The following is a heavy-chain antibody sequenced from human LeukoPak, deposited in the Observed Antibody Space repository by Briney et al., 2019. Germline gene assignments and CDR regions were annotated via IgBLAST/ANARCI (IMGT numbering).Heavy chain of an antibody. V-gene: IGHV1-18*04. D-gene: IGHD3-10*01. Sequence: ASVTVSCKASGYTFTGYYLHWVRQAPGQGLEWMGWISAYNGNTNYAQKLQGRVTMTTDTSTSTAYMELRSLRSDDTAVYYCASLTPRITMVRGGDWGQGTLVTVSS. CDR3: ASLTPRITMVRGGD. J-gene: IGHJ4*02. CDR2: ISAYNGNT. CDR1: GYTFTGYY.